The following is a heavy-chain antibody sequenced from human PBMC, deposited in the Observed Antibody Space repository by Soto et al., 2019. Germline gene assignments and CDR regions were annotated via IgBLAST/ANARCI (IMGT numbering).Heavy chain of an antibody. V-gene: IGHV3-30*03. D-gene: IGHD1-26*01. CDR1: GFTFSSYG. J-gene: IGHJ4*02. CDR3: ATYGSGSYYAYFDY. CDR2: ISYDGSNK. Sequence: QVQLVESGGGVVQPGRSLRLSCAASGFTFSSYGMHWVRQAPGKGLEWVAVISYDGSNKYYADSVKGRFTISRDNSKNTLYLQMNSLRAEDTAVYYCATYGSGSYYAYFDYWGQGTLVTVSS.